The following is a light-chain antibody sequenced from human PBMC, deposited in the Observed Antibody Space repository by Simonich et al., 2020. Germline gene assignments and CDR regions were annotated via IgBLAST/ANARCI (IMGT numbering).Light chain of an antibody. V-gene: IGKV4-1*01. CDR3: QQYYSTRT. CDR1: QSVLYSSNNKNY. Sequence: DIVMTQSPYSLAVSLGERATSNFKPSQSVLYSSNNKNYLAWYQQKPGKPPKLLIYWASTRESGVPDRFSGSGSGTDFTLTISSLQAEDVAVYYCQQYYSTRTFGQGTKVEIK. CDR2: WAS. J-gene: IGKJ1*01.